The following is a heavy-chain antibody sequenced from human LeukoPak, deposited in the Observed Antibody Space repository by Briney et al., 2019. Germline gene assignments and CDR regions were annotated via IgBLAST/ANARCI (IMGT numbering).Heavy chain of an antibody. Sequence: KAGGSLRLSCAASGFTFSSYSMNWVRQAPGKGLEWVSFISTSSSYIYYADSVKGRFTISRDSSKNTLFLQMNRLRPEDAAVYYCAKAPVTTCRGAYCYPFDYWGQGTLVTVSS. D-gene: IGHD2-21*01. CDR1: GFTFSSYS. CDR2: ISTSSSYI. V-gene: IGHV3-21*04. CDR3: AKAPVTTCRGAYCYPFDY. J-gene: IGHJ4*02.